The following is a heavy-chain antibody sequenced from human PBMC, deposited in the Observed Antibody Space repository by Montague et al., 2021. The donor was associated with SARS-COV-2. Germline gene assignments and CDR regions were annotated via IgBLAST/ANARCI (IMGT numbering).Heavy chain of an antibody. D-gene: IGHD3-16*02. CDR1: GLTFSYYD. V-gene: IGHV3-48*03. J-gene: IGHJ3*02. Sequence: SLRLSCAASGLTFSYYDMNWVRQAPGKGPEWISYISTSAYTTSYAGSVKGRFTISRDNGKNSLYLQMNSLRVEDTAVYYCTRDYRSVVGDGLDIWGQGTKGTVSS. CDR3: TRDYRSVVGDGLDI. CDR2: ISTSAYTT.